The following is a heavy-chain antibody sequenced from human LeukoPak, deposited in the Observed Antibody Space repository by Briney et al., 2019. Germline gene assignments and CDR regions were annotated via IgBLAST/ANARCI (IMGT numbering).Heavy chain of an antibody. CDR3: ARVLYYDFPYYYYYMDV. V-gene: IGHV3-48*04. CDR2: ISSSGSTI. CDR1: GFTFSSYS. J-gene: IGHJ6*03. D-gene: IGHD3-3*01. Sequence: GGSLRLSCAASGFTFSSYSMSWVRQAPGKGLEWVSYISSSGSTIYYADSVKGRFTISRDNAKNSLYLQMNSLRAEDTAVYYCARVLYYDFPYYYYYMDVWGKGTTVTVSS.